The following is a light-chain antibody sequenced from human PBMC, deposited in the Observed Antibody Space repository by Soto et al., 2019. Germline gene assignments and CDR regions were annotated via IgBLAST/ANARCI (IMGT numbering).Light chain of an antibody. CDR1: EDISSW. CDR3: QQTHSFPRT. J-gene: IGKJ1*01. Sequence: DIQMTQSPSSLSASVGDTVTITCLASEDISSWLAWYQQKPGTAPELLIYASSTLQSGVPSRFSGSGSGTDFTLTISSLQADDFATYYCQQTHSFPRTFSQGTKVESK. CDR2: ASS. V-gene: IGKV1-12*01.